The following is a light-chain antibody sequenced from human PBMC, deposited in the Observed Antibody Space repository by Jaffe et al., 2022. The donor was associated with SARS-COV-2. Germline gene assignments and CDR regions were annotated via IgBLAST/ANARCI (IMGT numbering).Light chain of an antibody. V-gene: IGKV2-28*01. CDR2: MGS. Sequence: DIVMTQSPLSLPVIPGEPASISCRSSQSLLYSNGYNYLDWYLQKPGQSPQVLIYMGSNRASGVPDRFSGSGSGTDFTLKISRVEAEDVGVYYCLQAVQVPYTLGQGTKLEIK. J-gene: IGKJ2*01. CDR1: QSLLYSNGYNY. CDR3: LQAVQVPYT.